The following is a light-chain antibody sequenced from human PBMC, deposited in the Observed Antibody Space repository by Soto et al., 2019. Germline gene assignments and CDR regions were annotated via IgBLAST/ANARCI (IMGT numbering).Light chain of an antibody. Sequence: DIVMTQSPLSLPVTPEEPASISCRSSQSLLHSNGYNYLDWYLQKPGQSPQLLIYLDSNRASGVPDRFSGSGSGTDFTLSISTVEAGDVGVYYCMQALQAPITFGQGTRLEIK. J-gene: IGKJ5*01. V-gene: IGKV2-28*01. CDR1: QSLLHSNGYNY. CDR3: MQALQAPIT. CDR2: LDS.